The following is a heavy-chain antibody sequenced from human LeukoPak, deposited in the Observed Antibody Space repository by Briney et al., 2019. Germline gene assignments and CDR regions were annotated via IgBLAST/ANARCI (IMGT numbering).Heavy chain of an antibody. J-gene: IGHJ4*02. D-gene: IGHD6-13*01. Sequence: GALRLSCTASGFTFDDYGMSWVRQAPGKGLEWVSAINWNGNSTGYADSVKGRFTISRDNAKNSLYLQMNSLRAEDTALYYCARSLGRRRIAAAGMDYFDHWGQGTLVTVSS. CDR2: INWNGNST. V-gene: IGHV3-20*04. CDR3: ARSLGRRRIAAAGMDYFDH. CDR1: GFTFDDYG.